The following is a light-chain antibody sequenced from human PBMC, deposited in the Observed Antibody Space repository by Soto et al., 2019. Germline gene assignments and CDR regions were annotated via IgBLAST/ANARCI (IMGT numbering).Light chain of an antibody. J-gene: IGLJ1*01. CDR1: SSDVGGYNY. CDR2: DVS. Sequence: QSVLTQPASVSGSPGQSITISCTGTSSDVGGYNYVSWYQQHPGKVPKLMIYDVSYRPSGVSNRFSGSKSGNTASLTISGLQAEDEADYYCNSYTTSSTYVFGTGTKATVL. V-gene: IGLV2-14*01. CDR3: NSYTTSSTYV.